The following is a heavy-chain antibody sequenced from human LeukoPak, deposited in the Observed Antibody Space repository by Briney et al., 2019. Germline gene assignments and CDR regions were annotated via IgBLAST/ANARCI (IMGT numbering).Heavy chain of an antibody. V-gene: IGHV3-23*01. CDR1: GFTFSSYA. CDR2: ISGSGGST. Sequence: GGSLRLSCAASGFTFSSYAVSWVRQAPGKGLEWVSAISGSGGSTYYADSVKGRFTISRDNSKNTLYLQMNSLRAEDTAVYYCAKRSGGYNEFDYWGQGTLVTVSS. D-gene: IGHD5-24*01. J-gene: IGHJ4*02. CDR3: AKRSGGYNEFDY.